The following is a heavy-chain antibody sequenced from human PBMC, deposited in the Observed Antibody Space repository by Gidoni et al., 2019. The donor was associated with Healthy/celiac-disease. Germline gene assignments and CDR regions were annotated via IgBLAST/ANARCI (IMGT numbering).Heavy chain of an antibody. CDR1: GGSFSGYY. CDR3: ARSYRPGGWFDP. D-gene: IGHD2-2*02. Sequence: QVQLQQWGAGLLKPSETLSLTCAVYGGSFSGYYWSWIRQPPGKGLEWIGEINHSGSTNYNPSLKSRVTISVDTSKNQFSLKLSSVTAADTAVYYCARSYRPGGWFDPWGQGTLVTVSS. V-gene: IGHV4-34*01. J-gene: IGHJ5*02. CDR2: INHSGST.